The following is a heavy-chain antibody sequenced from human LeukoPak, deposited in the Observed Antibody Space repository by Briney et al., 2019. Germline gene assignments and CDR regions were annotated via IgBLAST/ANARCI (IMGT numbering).Heavy chain of an antibody. CDR2: INPNSGGT. V-gene: IGHV1-2*06. D-gene: IGHD5-12*01. Sequence: ASVKVSCKASGYTFNGYYMQWVRQAPAQGFEWMGRINPNSGGTDSAQKFQGRVTMTIDTSINTAYMELSSLTSDDTAVYYCARDRRGYSGYDMNWGQGTLVTVSS. J-gene: IGHJ4*02. CDR3: ARDRRGYSGYDMN. CDR1: GYTFNGYY.